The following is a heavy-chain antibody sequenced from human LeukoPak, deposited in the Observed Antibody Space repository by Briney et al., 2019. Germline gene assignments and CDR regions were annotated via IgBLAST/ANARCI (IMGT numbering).Heavy chain of an antibody. Sequence: KTSETLSLTCAVSGYSISSGYYWGWIRPPPGKGLEWIGSIYHSGSTYYNPPLKSRLTISVDTSKNQFSLKLSSVTAADTAVYYCAGRDWGLNFDYWGQGTLVTVSS. D-gene: IGHD7-27*01. CDR3: AGRDWGLNFDY. V-gene: IGHV4-38-2*01. CDR1: GYSISSGYY. J-gene: IGHJ4*02. CDR2: IYHSGST.